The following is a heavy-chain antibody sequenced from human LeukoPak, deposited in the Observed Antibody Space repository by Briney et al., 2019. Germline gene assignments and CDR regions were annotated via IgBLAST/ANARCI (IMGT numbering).Heavy chain of an antibody. Sequence: PGGSLRLSCAAPGITFSNYNMNWVRQAPGKGLEWISAITSSSSYTFYADSVKGRFTISRDNAQNSLYLQMNTLRAEDTAVYYCARDLVWFGEPKGYYNYMDVWGKGTTVTVSS. CDR2: ITSSSSYT. J-gene: IGHJ6*03. CDR3: ARDLVWFGEPKGYYNYMDV. V-gene: IGHV3-21*01. CDR1: GITFSNYN. D-gene: IGHD3-10*01.